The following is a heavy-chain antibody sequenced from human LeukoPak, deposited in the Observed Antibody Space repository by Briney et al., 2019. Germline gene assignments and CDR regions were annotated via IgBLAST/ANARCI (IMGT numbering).Heavy chain of an antibody. J-gene: IGHJ3*02. V-gene: IGHV4-59*08. CDR1: GGSISGYY. Sequence: SETLSLTCSVSGGSISGYYWSWIRQPPGKGLEWIGSIYYSGSTYYNPSLKSRVTISVDTSKNQFSLKLSSVTAADTAVYYCASLRSDAFDIWGQGTMVTVSS. D-gene: IGHD5/OR15-5a*01. CDR3: ASLRSDAFDI. CDR2: IYYSGST.